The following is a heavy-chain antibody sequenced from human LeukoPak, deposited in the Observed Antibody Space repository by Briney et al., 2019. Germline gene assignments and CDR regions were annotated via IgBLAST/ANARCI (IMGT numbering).Heavy chain of an antibody. J-gene: IGHJ6*03. CDR3: ARHGLNYYMDV. CDR2: TYYSGNT. V-gene: IGHV4-39*01. Sequence: SETLSLTCAVSGGSISSSSYYWGWIRQPPGKGLEWIGITYYSGNTYYNPSLKSRVTISGDTSKNQFSLRLRSVTAADTAVYYCARHGLNYYMDVWGKGTTVTVSS. CDR1: GGSISSSSYY.